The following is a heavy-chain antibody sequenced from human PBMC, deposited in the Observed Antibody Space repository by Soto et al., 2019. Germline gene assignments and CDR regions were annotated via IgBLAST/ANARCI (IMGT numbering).Heavy chain of an antibody. Sequence: NPSETLSLTCTVSSGSISSDDYYWSWIRQAPGRGLEWIGYIHSSGSIYYNPSLKSRATMSIDTAGNQFSLKVSSVTVADTAVYYCARDLDGLHDDTSGPFPRPGWGQGTLVTVSS. J-gene: IGHJ1*01. D-gene: IGHD3-22*01. CDR2: IHSSGSI. CDR1: SGSISSDDYY. V-gene: IGHV4-30-4*01. CDR3: ARDLDGLHDDTSGPFPRPG.